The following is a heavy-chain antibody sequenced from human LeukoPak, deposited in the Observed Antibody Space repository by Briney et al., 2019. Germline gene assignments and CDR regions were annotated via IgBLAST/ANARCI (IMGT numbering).Heavy chain of an antibody. CDR1: GFTFSSYG. CDR2: ISYDGSNK. J-gene: IGHJ4*02. V-gene: IGHV3-30*03. CDR3: ASPSGYYDSSGFHFDY. Sequence: GGSLRLSCAASGFTFSSYGMHWVRQAPGKGLEWVAVISYDGSNKYYADSVKGRFTISRDNSKNTLYLQMNSLRAEDTAVYYCASPSGYYDSSGFHFDYWGQGTLVTVSS. D-gene: IGHD3-22*01.